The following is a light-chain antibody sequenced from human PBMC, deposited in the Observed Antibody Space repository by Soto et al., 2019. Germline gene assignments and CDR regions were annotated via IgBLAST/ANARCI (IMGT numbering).Light chain of an antibody. Sequence: EIVMTQSPATLSVSPGETASLSCRASQSAGNFLAWYQQKPGQAPRLLIYYISTRATGIPDRFSGRGSGTDFTLTISSLQSEDSAVYFCQQYNDWPPITFGGGTKVDI. V-gene: IGKV3D-15*01. J-gene: IGKJ4*01. CDR1: QSAGNF. CDR3: QQYNDWPPIT. CDR2: YIS.